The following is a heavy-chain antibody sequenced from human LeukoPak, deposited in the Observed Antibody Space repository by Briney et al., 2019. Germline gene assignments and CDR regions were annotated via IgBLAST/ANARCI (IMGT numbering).Heavy chain of an antibody. CDR3: ARDTGGRGRLDAFDI. D-gene: IGHD2-8*02. CDR1: GGSISSRNW. V-gene: IGHV4-4*02. J-gene: IGHJ3*02. Sequence: SETLSLTCAVSGGSISSRNWWIWVRQPPGKGLEWIGEIYPSGSTNYNPSLKSRVTISIDKSKNQFFLKLSSVTAADTAVYYCARDTGGRGRLDAFDIWGQGTMVTVSS. CDR2: IYPSGST.